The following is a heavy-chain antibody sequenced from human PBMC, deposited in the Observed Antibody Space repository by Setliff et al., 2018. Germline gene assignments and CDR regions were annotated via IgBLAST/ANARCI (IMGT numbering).Heavy chain of an antibody. CDR2: FYISGTT. D-gene: IGHD3-22*01. CDR3: ARGSFPYDNSGFDY. CDR1: GDSISSYF. V-gene: IGHV4-4*07. Sequence: SETLSLTCSVSGDSISSYFWTWIRQPAGKGLEWIGRFYISGTTTYNPSLKSRVTMSADTSKNQFSLKLSAVTAADTAVYYCARGSFPYDNSGFDYWGQGTLVTVSS. J-gene: IGHJ4*02.